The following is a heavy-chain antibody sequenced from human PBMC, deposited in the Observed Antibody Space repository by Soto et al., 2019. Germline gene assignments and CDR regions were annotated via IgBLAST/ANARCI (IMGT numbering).Heavy chain of an antibody. J-gene: IGHJ4*02. D-gene: IGHD2-21*01. CDR2: IYHTGRT. V-gene: IGHV4-39*01. CDR3: ASHLCSALSYFDY. CDR1: DGSISSSSYY. Sequence: PSETLSLTCAVSDGSISSSSYYWGWIRQPPGKGLEWIATIYHTGRTYYNSSLTSRVSISIDTSKRQFSLRLTSVTAADSAVYYCASHLCSALSYFDYWGQETLLTVSS.